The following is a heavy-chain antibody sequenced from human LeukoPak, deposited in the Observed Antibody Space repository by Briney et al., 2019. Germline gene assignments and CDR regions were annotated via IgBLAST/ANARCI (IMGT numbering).Heavy chain of an antibody. CDR1: GFAFGSYA. CDR3: AKAEMGPTTGFDY. Sequence: PGGSLRLSCAASGFAFGSYAMDWVRQAPGKGLEWVSSISGGGDYTYYADSVRGRFTISRDNSKNTLYLQMNSLRAEDTAVYYCAKAEMGPTTGFDYWGQGTLVTVSS. V-gene: IGHV3-23*01. J-gene: IGHJ4*02. CDR2: ISGGGDYT. D-gene: IGHD1-26*01.